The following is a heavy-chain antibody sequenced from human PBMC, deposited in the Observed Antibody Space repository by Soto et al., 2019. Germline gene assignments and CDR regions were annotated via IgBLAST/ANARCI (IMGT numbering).Heavy chain of an antibody. CDR3: ARGVEENWFDP. V-gene: IGHV4-61*05. CDR1: GGSISSSSYY. D-gene: IGHD2-15*01. Sequence: PSETLSLTCTVSGGSISSSSYYWGWIRQPPGKGLEWIGYIYYSGSTNYNPSLKSRVTISVDTSKNQFSLKLSSVTAADTAVYYCARGVEENWFDPWGQGTLVTVSS. J-gene: IGHJ5*02. CDR2: IYYSGST.